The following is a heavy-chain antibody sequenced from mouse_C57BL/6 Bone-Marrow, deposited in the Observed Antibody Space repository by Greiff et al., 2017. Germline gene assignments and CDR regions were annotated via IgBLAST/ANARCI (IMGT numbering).Heavy chain of an antibody. J-gene: IGHJ3*01. CDR2: INPGSGGT. CDR1: GYAFTNYL. Sequence: QVQLQQSGAELVRPGTSVKVSCKASGYAFTNYLIEWVKQRPGQGLEWIGVINPGSGGTNYNEKFKSKATLTVDKSSSTAYMQLSSLTSEDAAVYYCARMRAYWGQGTLVTVSA. CDR3: ARMRAY. V-gene: IGHV1-54*01.